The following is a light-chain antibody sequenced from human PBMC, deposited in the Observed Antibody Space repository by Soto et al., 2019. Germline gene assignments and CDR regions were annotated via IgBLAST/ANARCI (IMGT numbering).Light chain of an antibody. V-gene: IGKV1-8*01. CDR2: AAS. J-gene: IGKJ4*01. CDR1: QGISSY. CDR3: QQYYSYLLT. Sequence: AIRMTQSPSSLSASTGDRVTITCRASQGISSYLAWYQQKPGKAPKLLIYAASTLQSGVPSRFSRSGSGTDFTLTISCLQSEDFATYYCQQYYSYLLTFGGGTKVDIK.